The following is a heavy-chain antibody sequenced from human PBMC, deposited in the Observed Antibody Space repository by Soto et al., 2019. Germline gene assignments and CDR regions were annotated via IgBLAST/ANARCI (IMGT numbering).Heavy chain of an antibody. V-gene: IGHV1-2*04. CDR2: INPNSGGT. CDR3: ARVNIVLGLGFDY. D-gene: IGHD2-15*01. J-gene: IGHJ4*02. Sequence: GASVKVSCKASGYTFTGYYMHWVRQAPGQGLEWMGWINPNSGGTNYAQKFQGWVTMTRDTSISTAYMELSRLRSDDTAVYSCARVNIVLGLGFDYWGQGTLVTVSS. CDR1: GYTFTGYY.